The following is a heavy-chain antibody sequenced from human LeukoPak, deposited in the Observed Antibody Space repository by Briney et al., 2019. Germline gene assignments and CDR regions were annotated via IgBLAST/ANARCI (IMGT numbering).Heavy chain of an antibody. CDR3: ARETVYGSGSYYDY. J-gene: IGHJ4*02. CDR1: GGSISSSSYY. D-gene: IGHD3-10*01. Sequence: SETLSLTCTVSGGSISSSSYYWGWIRQPPGKGLEWIGSIYYSGSTYYNPSLKSRVTISVDTSKNQFSLKLSSVTAADTAVYYCARETVYGSGSYYDYWGQGTLVTVSS. CDR2: IYYSGST. V-gene: IGHV4-39*07.